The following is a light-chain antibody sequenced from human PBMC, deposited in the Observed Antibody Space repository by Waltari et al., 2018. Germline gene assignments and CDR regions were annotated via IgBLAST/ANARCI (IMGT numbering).Light chain of an antibody. CDR1: KLGDKY. V-gene: IGLV3-1*01. CDR3: QAWDSSPVV. J-gene: IGLJ2*01. CDR2: QDS. Sequence: SYELTQPPSVSVSPGQTASITCPGDKLGDKYACWYQQKPGQSPVLVIYQDSKRPSGIPERFSGSNSGNTATLTISGTQAMDEADYYCQAWDSSPVVFGGGTNLTVL.